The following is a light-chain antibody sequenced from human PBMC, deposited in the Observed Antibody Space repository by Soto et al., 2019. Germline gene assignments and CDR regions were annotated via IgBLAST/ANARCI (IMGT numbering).Light chain of an antibody. V-gene: IGKV1-5*01. Sequence: DIQMTQSPSTLSASVGDRVTITCRASQSVSEWLAWYHQKPGKAPKLLIYDASNLETGVPSRFSGSGSGTHFTLTITGLQPDDFATYYCQQYDTFSPTFGPGTKVEIK. CDR1: QSVSEW. CDR3: QQYDTFSPT. J-gene: IGKJ3*01. CDR2: DAS.